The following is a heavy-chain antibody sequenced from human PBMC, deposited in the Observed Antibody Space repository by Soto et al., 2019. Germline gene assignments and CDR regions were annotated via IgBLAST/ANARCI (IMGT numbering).Heavy chain of an antibody. CDR1: GFTFSSYG. CDR3: ARDVVAAAPLDI. V-gene: IGHV3-33*01. D-gene: IGHD6-13*01. CDR2: IWYDGSNK. Sequence: QVQLVESGGGVVQPGRSLRLSCAASGFTFSSYGMHWVRQAPGKGLEWVAVIWYDGSNKYYADSVKGRFTISRDNSKNTLYLQMNSLRAEDTAVYYCARDVVAAAPLDIWGQGTMVTVSS. J-gene: IGHJ3*02.